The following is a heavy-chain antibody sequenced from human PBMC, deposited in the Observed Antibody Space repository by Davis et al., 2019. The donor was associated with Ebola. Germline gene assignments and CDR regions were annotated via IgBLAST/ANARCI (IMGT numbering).Heavy chain of an antibody. CDR3: AKDLAAGSDSVGMDV. CDR1: GFTFSSYG. J-gene: IGHJ6*01. V-gene: IGHV3-30*12. CDR2: ISYDGSK. D-gene: IGHD6-13*01. Sequence: GESLKISCAASGFTFSSYGMHWVRQAPGKGLEWVAVISYDGSKYYADSVKGRFTISRDNSKNTLYLQMNSLRAEDTAVYYCAKDLAAGSDSVGMDVWGQGTTVTVSS.